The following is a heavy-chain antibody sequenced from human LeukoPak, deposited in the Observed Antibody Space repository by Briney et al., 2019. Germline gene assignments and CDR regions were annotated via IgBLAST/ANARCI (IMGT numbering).Heavy chain of an antibody. CDR3: AGDSGSAFDI. J-gene: IGHJ3*02. Sequence: ASVKVSCKASGYTFSSYGITWVRQAPGQGLEWMGWISAYNGNTDYAQKLQGRVTMTTDTSTSTAYMELRSLRSDDTAVYYCAGDSGSAFDIWGQGTMVIVSS. D-gene: IGHD1-26*01. CDR1: GYTFSSYG. V-gene: IGHV1-18*01. CDR2: ISAYNGNT.